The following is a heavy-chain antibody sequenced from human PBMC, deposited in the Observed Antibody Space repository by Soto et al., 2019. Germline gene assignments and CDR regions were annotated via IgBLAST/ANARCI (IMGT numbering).Heavy chain of an antibody. CDR3: AKVPNQYYYDSSGSPGAFDI. CDR2: ISGSGGST. CDR1: GFTFSIYA. J-gene: IGHJ3*02. D-gene: IGHD3-22*01. Sequence: GGSLRLSCAASGFTFSIYAMSWFRQAPGKGLEWVSAISGSGGSTYYADSVKGRFTISRDNSKNTLYLQMNSLRAEDTAVYYCAKVPNQYYYDSSGSPGAFDIWGQGTMVTVSS. V-gene: IGHV3-23*01.